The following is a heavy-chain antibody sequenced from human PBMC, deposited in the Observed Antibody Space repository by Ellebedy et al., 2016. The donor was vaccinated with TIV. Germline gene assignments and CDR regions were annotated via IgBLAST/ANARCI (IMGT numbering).Heavy chain of an antibody. J-gene: IGHJ4*02. V-gene: IGHV4-34*01. CDR3: ARGQGRRKATDF. D-gene: IGHD5-12*01. CDR2: INHTGST. CDR1: GGSFSGYY. Sequence: SETLSLXXAVYGGSFSGYYWIWIRQPPGKGLEWIGEINHTGSTNYNPSLKSRVTISVDTSKNQFSLKLRSVTAADTAVYYCARGQGRRKATDFWGQGTLVTVTS.